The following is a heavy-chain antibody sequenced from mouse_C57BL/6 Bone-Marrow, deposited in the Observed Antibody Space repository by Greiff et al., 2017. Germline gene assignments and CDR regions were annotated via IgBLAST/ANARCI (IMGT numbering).Heavy chain of an antibody. V-gene: IGHV2-2*01. D-gene: IGHD4-1*02. CDR1: GFSLTSYG. CDR3: ARTPTGPFAY. J-gene: IGHJ3*01. CDR2: IWSGGST. Sequence: QVQLQQSGPGLVQPSQSLSITCTVSGFSLTSYGVHWVRQSPGKGLEWLGVIWSGGSTDYNAAFISRLSISKDNSKSQVFFKMNSLQADDTAIYCCARTPTGPFAYWGQGTLVTVSA.